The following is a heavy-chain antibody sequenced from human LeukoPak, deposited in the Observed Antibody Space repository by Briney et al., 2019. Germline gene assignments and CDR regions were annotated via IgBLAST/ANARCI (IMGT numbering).Heavy chain of an antibody. CDR2: VYNSGNS. Sequence: SETLSLTCTVSGGSISGYYWSWIRQPPGKGLEWIGYVYNSGNSDYNPSLKSRVSISVDTSKNQLSLKLSSVTAADTAVYYCARAHSNNWRFDYWGQGTRVTVSS. CDR1: GGSISGYY. CDR3: ARAHSNNWRFDY. V-gene: IGHV4-59*01. D-gene: IGHD6-13*01. J-gene: IGHJ4*02.